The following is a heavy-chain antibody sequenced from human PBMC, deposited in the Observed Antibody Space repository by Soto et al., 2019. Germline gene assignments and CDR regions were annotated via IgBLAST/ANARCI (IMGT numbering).Heavy chain of an antibody. CDR2: IYPGDSDT. V-gene: IGHV5-51*01. D-gene: IGHD6-13*01. J-gene: IGHJ1*01. CDR3: ARHSGVAEEGTY. Sequence: PGESLKISCKGSGYSFTTNWIDWVRQMPGKGLEWMGVIYPGDSDTRYSPSFQGQVAISADKSINTAYLQWSSLKASDTAMYYFARHSGVAEEGTYWGQGTMVTVSS. CDR1: GYSFTTNW.